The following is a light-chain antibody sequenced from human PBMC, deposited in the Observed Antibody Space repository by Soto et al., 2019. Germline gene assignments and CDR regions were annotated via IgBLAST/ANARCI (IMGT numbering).Light chain of an antibody. Sequence: EIVMTQSPATLSVSPGERATLSCRASQSVRTNLVWYQQHPGQAPRLLVYDASTRATGVPARFSGSGSGTDFTLTIDSLQSEDFAVYFCHQYNDWPRTFGQGTKLEIK. CDR2: DAS. CDR1: QSVRTN. J-gene: IGKJ2*01. V-gene: IGKV3-15*01. CDR3: HQYNDWPRT.